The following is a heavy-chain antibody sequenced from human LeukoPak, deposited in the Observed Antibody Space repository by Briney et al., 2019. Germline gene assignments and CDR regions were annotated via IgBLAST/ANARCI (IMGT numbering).Heavy chain of an antibody. D-gene: IGHD3-22*01. CDR1: GGSISSYY. CDR3: ARHASDYYDSTSSSAFDI. J-gene: IGHJ3*02. Sequence: SETLSLTCTVPGGSISSYYWSWIRQPPGKGLEWIGYIYYSGSTNYNPSLKSRVTISVDTSKNQFSLKLSSVTAADTAVYYCARHASDYYDSTSSSAFDIWGQGTMVTVSS. CDR2: IYYSGST. V-gene: IGHV4-59*08.